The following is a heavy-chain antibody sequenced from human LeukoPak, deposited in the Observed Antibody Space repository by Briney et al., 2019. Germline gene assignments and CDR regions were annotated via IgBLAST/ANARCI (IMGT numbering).Heavy chain of an antibody. J-gene: IGHJ3*02. Sequence: AGSLRLSCAASGFTFSSYAMSWVRQAPGKGLEWVSAISGSGGSTYYADSVKGRFTISRDNSKNTLYLQMNSLRAEDTAVYYCAKAYCGGVCYPGAFDIWGQGTMVTVSS. D-gene: IGHD2-21*02. CDR3: AKAYCGGVCYPGAFDI. CDR2: ISGSGGST. CDR1: GFTFSSYA. V-gene: IGHV3-23*01.